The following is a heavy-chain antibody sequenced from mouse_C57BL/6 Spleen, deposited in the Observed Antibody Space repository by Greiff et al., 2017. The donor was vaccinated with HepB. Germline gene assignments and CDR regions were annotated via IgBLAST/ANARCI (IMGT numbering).Heavy chain of an antibody. Sequence: QVQLQQPGAELVKPGASVTMSCKASGYTFTSYWITWVKQRPGQGLEWIGDIYPGSGSTNYNEKFKSKAPLTVDTSSSTAYMQLSSLTSEDSAVYDCARDNDDYAMDYWGQGTSVTVSS. J-gene: IGHJ4*01. CDR3: ARDNDDYAMDY. D-gene: IGHD2-4*01. CDR2: IYPGSGST. CDR1: GYTFTSYW. V-gene: IGHV1-55*01.